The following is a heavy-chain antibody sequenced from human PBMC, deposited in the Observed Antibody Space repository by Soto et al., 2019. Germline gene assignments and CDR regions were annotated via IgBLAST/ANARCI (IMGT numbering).Heavy chain of an antibody. CDR2: INPSGGSI. J-gene: IGHJ5*02. D-gene: IGHD2-15*01. Sequence: ASVKVSCKASGHTFTSYYMHWVRQAPGQGLEWMGIINPSGGSISYAQKFQGRVTMTRDTSTSTVYMELSSLRSEDTAVHYCARDYCSGGSCYSLWFDPWGQGTLVTVSS. CDR3: ARDYCSGGSCYSLWFDP. CDR1: GHTFTSYY. V-gene: IGHV1-46*01.